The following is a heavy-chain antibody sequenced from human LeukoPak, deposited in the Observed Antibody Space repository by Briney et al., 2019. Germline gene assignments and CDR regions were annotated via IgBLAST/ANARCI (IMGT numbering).Heavy chain of an antibody. CDR3: ATKQWLAPPPDS. Sequence: GGSLRLSCAASGFTFSKYWMLWVRQAPGKGLESVSRINTNGTVTTYADSVKGRFTVSRDNADDTMFLQMNSVRDEDTAVYYCATKQWLAPPPDSWGQGTPVTVSS. D-gene: IGHD6-19*01. CDR1: GFTFSKYW. V-gene: IGHV3-74*01. CDR2: INTNGTVT. J-gene: IGHJ4*02.